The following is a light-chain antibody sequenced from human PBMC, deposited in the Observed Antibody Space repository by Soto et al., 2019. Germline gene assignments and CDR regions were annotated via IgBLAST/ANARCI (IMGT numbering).Light chain of an antibody. CDR1: QNIASRS. Sequence: EIVLTQSPGTLSLSPGLRATLSCRASQNIASRSVAWYQQHPGQAPRLLIYASSTRAAGITDRFSGSGSGTDFTLTISRLEPEDFAVYYCQQYRTSPYTFGQGTKLEIK. V-gene: IGKV3-20*01. J-gene: IGKJ2*01. CDR3: QQYRTSPYT. CDR2: ASS.